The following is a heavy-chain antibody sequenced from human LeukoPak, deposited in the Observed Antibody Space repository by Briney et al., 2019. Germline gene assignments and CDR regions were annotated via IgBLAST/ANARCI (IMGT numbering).Heavy chain of an antibody. Sequence: PGGSLRLSCAASGFTFSSYWMSWVRQAPGKGLEWVSAISGSGGSTYYADSVKGRFTISRDISKNTLYLQMNSLRAEDTAIYYCAKDSGSWYYWYFDLWGRGTLVTVSS. CDR2: ISGSGGST. CDR3: AKDSGSWYYWYFDL. CDR1: GFTFSSYW. J-gene: IGHJ2*01. D-gene: IGHD3-10*01. V-gene: IGHV3-23*01.